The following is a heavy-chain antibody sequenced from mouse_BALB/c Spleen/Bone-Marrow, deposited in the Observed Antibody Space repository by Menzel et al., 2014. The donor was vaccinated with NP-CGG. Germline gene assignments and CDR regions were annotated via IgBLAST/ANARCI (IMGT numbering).Heavy chain of an antibody. V-gene: IGHV1S81*02. CDR2: INPSNGGT. Sequence: VQVVESGAELVKPGASVKLSCKASGYTFTSYYMYWVKQRPGQGLEWIGEINPSNGGTNFNEKFKSEATLTVDKSSSTAYMQLSSLTSEDSAVYYCTRSYYGNYFDVWGAGTTVTVSS. CDR1: GYTFTSYY. CDR3: TRSYYGNYFDV. D-gene: IGHD2-1*01. J-gene: IGHJ1*01.